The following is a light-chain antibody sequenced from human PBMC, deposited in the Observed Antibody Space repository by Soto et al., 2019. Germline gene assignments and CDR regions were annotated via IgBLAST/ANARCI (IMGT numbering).Light chain of an antibody. Sequence: DIVMTQSPLSLPVTPGEPASISCRSSQSLLHSNGYNYLDWYLQKPGQSPQLLIYLGSNRASGVPDRFSGSGSGTDFTLKINRVEAEDVGVYYCMQAIQTPYTFGPGTKLEIK. CDR3: MQAIQTPYT. CDR2: LGS. CDR1: QSLLHSNGYNY. J-gene: IGKJ2*01. V-gene: IGKV2-28*01.